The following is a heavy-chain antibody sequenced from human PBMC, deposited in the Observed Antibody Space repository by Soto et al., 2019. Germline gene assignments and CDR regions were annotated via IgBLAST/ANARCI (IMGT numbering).Heavy chain of an antibody. CDR3: ARNQPYRYCSGGTCRPAYGMDV. V-gene: IGHV4-39*01. Sequence: SETLSLTXTVSGGSISSDSFYWAWIRQPPGKGLEWIGIIYYSGDTYYNPSLAGRLTMSVDTSNQFSLTLRSVTAADTALYYCARNQPYRYCSGGTCRPAYGMDVWGQGTTVTVSS. J-gene: IGHJ6*02. CDR1: GGSISSDSFY. CDR2: IYYSGDT. D-gene: IGHD2-15*01.